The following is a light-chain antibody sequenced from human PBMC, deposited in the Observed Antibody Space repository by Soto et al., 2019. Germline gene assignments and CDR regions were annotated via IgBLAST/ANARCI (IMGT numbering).Light chain of an antibody. Sequence: EIVLTQSPATLSLSPGESATLSCRASQTVIRYLAWYQQNRGQAPRLLIYFASTRATAVPARFTAGGSGTEFTLTISSLQSDDLAVYYCQQYDKWPRTFGQGTKVDIK. V-gene: IGKV3-15*01. CDR3: QQYDKWPRT. CDR2: FAS. J-gene: IGKJ1*01. CDR1: QTVIRY.